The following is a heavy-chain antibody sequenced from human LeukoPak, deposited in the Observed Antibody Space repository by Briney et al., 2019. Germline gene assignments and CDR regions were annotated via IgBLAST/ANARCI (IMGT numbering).Heavy chain of an antibody. D-gene: IGHD3-3*01. CDR2: IYYSGST. CDR1: GGSISSSSYY. CDR3: ARGSLADFWSGYYGR. Sequence: PSETLSLTCTVSGGSISSSSYYWGWIRQPPGKGLEWIGSIYYSGSTYYNPSLKSRVTISVDTSKNQFSLELSSVTAADTAVYYCARGSLADFWSGYYGRWGQGTLVTVSS. V-gene: IGHV4-39*07. J-gene: IGHJ4*02.